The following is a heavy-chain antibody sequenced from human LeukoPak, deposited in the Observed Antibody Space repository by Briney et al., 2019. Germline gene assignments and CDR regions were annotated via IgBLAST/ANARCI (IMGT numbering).Heavy chain of an antibody. CDR2: INPSGGST. J-gene: IGHJ3*02. CDR1: GYTFTSYY. V-gene: IGHV1-46*01. D-gene: IGHD3-10*01. CDR3: ARGYYGSESYGGAFDI. Sequence: ASVKVSCKASGYTFTSYYMHWVRQAPGQGLEWMGIINPSGGSTSYAQKFQGRVTMTRDTSTSTVYMELSSLRSEDTAVYYCARGYYGSESYGGAFDIWGQGTMVTVSS.